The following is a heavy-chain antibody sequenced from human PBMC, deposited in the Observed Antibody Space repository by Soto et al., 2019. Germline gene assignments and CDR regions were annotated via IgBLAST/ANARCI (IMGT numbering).Heavy chain of an antibody. CDR1: GYTFSNHA. CDR3: GREHYADPPGYFAY. Sequence: QVQLVESEGGVVQPGRSLRLSCAASGYTFSNHAMHWVRQAPGKGLEGVAVISDDGSNTYYADSVKGRFTISRDNSKNTMDLQMSRLRTEDTAGYYCGREHYADPPGYFAYLGQGTLVTVSS. CDR2: ISDDGSNT. D-gene: IGHD4-17*01. V-gene: IGHV3-30-3*01. J-gene: IGHJ4*02.